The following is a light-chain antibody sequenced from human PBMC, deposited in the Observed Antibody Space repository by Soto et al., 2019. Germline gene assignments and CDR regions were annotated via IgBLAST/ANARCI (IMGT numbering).Light chain of an antibody. J-gene: IGLJ3*02. Sequence: QAVVTQPPSASGTPGQRVTISCSGSSSNIGSNFVYWYQQSPGTAPKLLIYRNNQRPSGVPDRFSGSKSGTSASLAISGLPSEDEADYYCAAWDDSLSGWVFGGGTKLTVL. CDR3: AAWDDSLSGWV. CDR2: RNN. V-gene: IGLV1-47*01. CDR1: SSNIGSNF.